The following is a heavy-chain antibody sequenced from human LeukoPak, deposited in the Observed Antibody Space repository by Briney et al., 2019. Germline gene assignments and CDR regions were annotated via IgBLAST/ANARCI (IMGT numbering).Heavy chain of an antibody. D-gene: IGHD6-13*01. J-gene: IGHJ1*01. CDR3: ARSITSSSYGDFQH. V-gene: IGHV4-59*01. CDR1: GGSMSGYF. CDR2: IYYSGST. Sequence: AETLSLTCTVSGGSMSGYFWSWVRQPPGKGLEWIGYIYYSGSTNYNPSLESPVTISLDTSKNQFSLKMSSVTAADTAVYYCARSITSSSYGDFQHWGQGTLVTVSS.